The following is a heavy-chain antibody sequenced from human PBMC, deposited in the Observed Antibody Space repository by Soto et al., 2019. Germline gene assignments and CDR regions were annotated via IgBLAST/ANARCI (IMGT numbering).Heavy chain of an antibody. D-gene: IGHD5-12*01. CDR2: ISYIGGT. V-gene: IGHV4-59*08. Sequence: SETLSLTWTVSGGSISSYYWRWIRQPTGKGLEWIGFISYIGGTDYNPSLKSRVTISVDTSKSQFSLKLSSVTAADTAVYYCARHYSAYDYVDYWGQGTLVTVSS. CDR3: ARHYSAYDYVDY. J-gene: IGHJ4*02. CDR1: GGSISSYY.